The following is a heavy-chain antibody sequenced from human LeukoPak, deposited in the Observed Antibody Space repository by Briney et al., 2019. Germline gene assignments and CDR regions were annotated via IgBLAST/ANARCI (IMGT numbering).Heavy chain of an antibody. CDR1: GFIFSDYY. J-gene: IGHJ4*02. V-gene: IGHV3-15*01. CDR3: TREYSGSFDY. Sequence: PGGSLRLSCAASGFIFSDYYLSWFRQTPEKGLEWVGLIKSTANGGTIDYAAPVKGRFTISRDDSKNTLHLQMNSLKIEDTAMYYCTREYSGSFDYWGQGALVTVSS. D-gene: IGHD1-26*01. CDR2: IKSTANGGTI.